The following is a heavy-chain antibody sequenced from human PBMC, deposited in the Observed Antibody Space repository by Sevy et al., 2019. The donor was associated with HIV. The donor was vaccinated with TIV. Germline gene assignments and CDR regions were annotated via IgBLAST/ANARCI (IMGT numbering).Heavy chain of an antibody. CDR1: GFIFGSYG. Sequence: GGSLRLSCSASGFIFGSYGMTWVRQAPGKGLEWVSGISGSGTRTYYADSVKGRFIISRDNSKNTLYLQMNSLRSEDTAIYYCAKGGGGHYDPDEIGYYFYYYNMDVWGKGTTVTVSS. V-gene: IGHV3-23*01. D-gene: IGHD3-22*01. CDR3: AKGGGGHYDPDEIGYYFYYYNMDV. CDR2: ISGSGTRT. J-gene: IGHJ6*03.